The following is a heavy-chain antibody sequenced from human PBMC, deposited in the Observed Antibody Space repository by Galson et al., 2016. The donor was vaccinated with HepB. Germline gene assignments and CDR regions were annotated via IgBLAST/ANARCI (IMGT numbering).Heavy chain of an antibody. J-gene: IGHJ4*02. D-gene: IGHD3-9*01. V-gene: IGHV3-43*01. CDR3: AKGSGIRRLVRALED. CDR2: ISSNGHDT. CDR1: GFNFNDYT. Sequence: SLRLSCAASGFNFNDYTMHWVRQAPGKGLQWVSFISSNGHDTNYADSVKGRFVISRDNNRKSLFLQMNSLRTEDTALYYCAKGSGIRRLVRALEDWGRGTLVTVSS.